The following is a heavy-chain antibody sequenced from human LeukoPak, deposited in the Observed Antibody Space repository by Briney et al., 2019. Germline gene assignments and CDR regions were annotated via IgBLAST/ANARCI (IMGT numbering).Heavy chain of an antibody. J-gene: IGHJ6*03. CDR3: ARDKAGSGSYYYYMDV. D-gene: IGHD3-10*01. CDR2: ISSSSSYI. Sequence: SGGSLRLSCAASGFTFSSYSMNWVRQAPGKGLEWVSSISSSSSYIYYADSVKGRFTISRDSAKNSLYLQMNSLRAEDTAVYYCARDKAGSGSYYYYMDVWGKGTTVTVSS. CDR1: GFTFSSYS. V-gene: IGHV3-21*01.